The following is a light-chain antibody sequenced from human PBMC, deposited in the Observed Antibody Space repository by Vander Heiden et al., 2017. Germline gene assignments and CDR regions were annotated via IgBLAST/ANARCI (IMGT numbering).Light chain of an antibody. J-gene: IGLJ1*01. CDR3: SSYTTTGTRL. CDR1: SSDVGGYDS. CDR2: DVT. V-gene: IGLV2-14*03. Sequence: QSALTQPASVSGSLGQSITISCAGTSSDVGGYDSVCWYQQHPGKAPKLMIYDVTYRPSGVSIRFSGSKSGNTASLTISVLQAEDESDYYCSSYTTTGTRLFGTGTKVTVL.